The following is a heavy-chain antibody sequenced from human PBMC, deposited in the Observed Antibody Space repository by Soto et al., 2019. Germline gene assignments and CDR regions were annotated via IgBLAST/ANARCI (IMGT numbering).Heavy chain of an antibody. V-gene: IGHV1-69*01. CDR2: IIPIFGTA. J-gene: IGHJ6*02. D-gene: IGHD2-2*01. CDR3: ASAESDIVVVPAAMVFYYGMDV. Sequence: QVQLVQSGAEVKKPGSSVKVSCKASGGTFSSYAISWVRQAPGQGLEWMGGIIPIFGTAIYAQKFQGRVTITADESTSTAYMELSSLRSEDTAVYYCASAESDIVVVPAAMVFYYGMDVWGQGTTVTVSS. CDR1: GGTFSSYA.